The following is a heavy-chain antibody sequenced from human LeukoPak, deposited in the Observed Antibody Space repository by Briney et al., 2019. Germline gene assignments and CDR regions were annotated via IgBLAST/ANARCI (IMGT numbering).Heavy chain of an antibody. J-gene: IGHJ4*02. CDR3: ASPRYSSGWYYFDY. D-gene: IGHD6-19*01. CDR1: GFTFSSYA. CDR2: ISYDGSNK. Sequence: PGGSLRLSCAASGFTFSSYAMHWVRQAPGKGLEGVAVISYDGSNKYYADSVKGRFTISRDNSKNTLYLQMNSLRAEDTAVYYCASPRYSSGWYYFDYWGQGTLVTVSS. V-gene: IGHV3-30-3*01.